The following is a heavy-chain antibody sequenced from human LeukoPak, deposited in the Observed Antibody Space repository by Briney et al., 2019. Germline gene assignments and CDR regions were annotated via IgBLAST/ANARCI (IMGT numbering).Heavy chain of an antibody. Sequence: ASVKVSCKASGYTFTGYYMHWVRQAPGQGLEWMGWINPNSGGTNYAQKFQGRVTMTRDTSISTAYMELSRLRSDDTAVYYCASDQLVRGYSYGYTGGWDYWGQGTLVTVSS. CDR1: GYTFTGYY. V-gene: IGHV1-2*02. CDR2: INPNSGGT. D-gene: IGHD5-18*01. CDR3: ASDQLVRGYSYGYTGGWDY. J-gene: IGHJ4*02.